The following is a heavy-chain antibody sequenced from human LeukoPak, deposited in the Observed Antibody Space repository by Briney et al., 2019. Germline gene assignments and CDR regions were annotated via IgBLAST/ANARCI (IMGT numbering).Heavy chain of an antibody. V-gene: IGHV3-23*01. CDR1: GFTFSSYA. CDR2: ISDTGATT. J-gene: IGHJ4*02. D-gene: IGHD2-8*01. CDR3: AKDTSIGRYCTTGVCSPFDY. Sequence: QPGGSLRLSCAGSGFTFSSYAMSWVRQAPGKGLEWVSAISDTGATTYDADSVKGRFTISRDNSRSTLYLQMNSLRAEDTALYYCAKDTSIGRYCTTGVCSPFDYWGQGTLVTVSS.